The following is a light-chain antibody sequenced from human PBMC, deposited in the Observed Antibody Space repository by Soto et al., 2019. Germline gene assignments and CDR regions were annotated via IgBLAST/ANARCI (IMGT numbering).Light chain of an antibody. V-gene: IGKV1-27*01. CDR1: QVMSSY. CDR3: QKYNRAPLT. J-gene: IGKJ4*01. CDR2: GAS. Sequence: IQLTQSPSSLSASVCDRVTITCRASQVMSSYLAWYQQKPGKVPKLLISGASSLQSGVPSRFSGSGSGTDFTLTISSLQPEDVATYYCQKYNRAPLTFGGGTKVDI.